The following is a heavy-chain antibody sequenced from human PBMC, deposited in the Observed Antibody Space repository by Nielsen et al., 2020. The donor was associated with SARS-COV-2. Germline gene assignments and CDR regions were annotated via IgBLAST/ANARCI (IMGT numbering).Heavy chain of an antibody. CDR3: ARRLSTRGGYWFDY. Sequence: GESLKISCKASGYSFTKYWIGWVRQMPGKGLEWMGRIDPSDSYTNYSPSFQGHVTISADKSISTAYLQWSSLKASDTAMYYCARRLSTRGGYWFDYWGQGTLVTVSS. CDR1: GYSFTKYW. D-gene: IGHD2-8*02. V-gene: IGHV5-10-1*01. CDR2: IDPSDSYT. J-gene: IGHJ4*02.